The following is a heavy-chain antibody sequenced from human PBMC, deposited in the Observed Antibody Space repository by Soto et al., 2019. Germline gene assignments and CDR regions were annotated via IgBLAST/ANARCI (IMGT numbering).Heavy chain of an antibody. J-gene: IGHJ4*02. D-gene: IGHD3-22*01. CDR1: GFTFSSYD. V-gene: IGHV3-13*04. CDR2: IGTAGDT. Sequence: GGSLRLSCSASGFTFSSYDMHWVRQGPGKGLKWVSAIGTAGDTNYAGSVKGRFTISRENAKNSLYLQMNSLRAGDTAIYFCERAIGPNIFDYWGQGNLVTVSS. CDR3: ERAIGPNIFDY.